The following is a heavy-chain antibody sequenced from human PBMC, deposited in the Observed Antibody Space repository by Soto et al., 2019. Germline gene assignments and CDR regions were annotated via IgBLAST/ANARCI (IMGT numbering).Heavy chain of an antibody. CDR2: VDSAGSGT. CDR1: GITFSGFW. V-gene: IGHV3-74*01. Sequence: VPLVESGGGSVQPGGSLRLSCVASGITFSGFWMHWVRQVPGKGLVWVARVDSAGSGTSYADSVKGRFTISRDNAKHTLSLQMDSLRVEDTGVYYCATVFEHWGQGIPVTVSS. J-gene: IGHJ4*02. CDR3: ATVFEH.